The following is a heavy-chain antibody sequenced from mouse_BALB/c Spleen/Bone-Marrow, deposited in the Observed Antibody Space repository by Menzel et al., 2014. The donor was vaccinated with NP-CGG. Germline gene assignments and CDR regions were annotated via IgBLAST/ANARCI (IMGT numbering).Heavy chain of an antibody. V-gene: IGHV1S81*02. CDR2: INPTNGST. CDR3: ASGPWYFDV. Sequence: VKLVESGAELVRPGVSVKLSCKASGYTFTSYWMHWIKQRPEQGLERIGEINPTNGSTNYNEEFKTKATLTVDKSSSTAYMQLSSLTSEGSAVYYCASGPWYFDVWGAGTTVTVSS. CDR1: GYTFTSYW. J-gene: IGHJ1*01. D-gene: IGHD3-1*01.